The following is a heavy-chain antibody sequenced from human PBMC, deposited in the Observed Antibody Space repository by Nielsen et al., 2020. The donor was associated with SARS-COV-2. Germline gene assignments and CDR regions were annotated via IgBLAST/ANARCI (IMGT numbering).Heavy chain of an antibody. CDR2: ISYDGSIK. V-gene: IGHV3-30*04. J-gene: IGHJ4*02. CDR1: GYTFTGYY. D-gene: IGHD6-13*01. Sequence: SCKASGYTFTGYYMHWVRQAPGKGLEWVTFISYDGSIKYYADSVKGRFTISTDISKNTLYLQMNSLRAEDAGVYYCTKGAQLGDYWGQGTLVTVSS. CDR3: TKGAQLGDY.